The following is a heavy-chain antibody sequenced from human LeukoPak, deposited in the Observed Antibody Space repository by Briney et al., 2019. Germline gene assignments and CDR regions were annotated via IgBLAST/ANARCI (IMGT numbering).Heavy chain of an antibody. J-gene: IGHJ4*02. V-gene: IGHV4-38-2*02. CDR2: IYHSGST. Sequence: SETLSLTCAVSGYSISSGYYWGWIRQPPGKGLEWIGSIYHSGSTYYNPSLKSRVTISVDTSKNQFSLKLSSVTAADTAVYCCARDSWGYCSSTRCYGSFDYWGQGTLVTVSS. CDR3: ARDSWGYCSSTRCYGSFDY. D-gene: IGHD2-2*01. CDR1: GYSISSGYY.